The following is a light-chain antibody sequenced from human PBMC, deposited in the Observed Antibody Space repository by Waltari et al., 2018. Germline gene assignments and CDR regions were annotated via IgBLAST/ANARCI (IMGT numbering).Light chain of an antibody. J-gene: IGLJ3*02. CDR1: SRRRSNI. V-gene: IGLV4-69*01. CDR3: QTGGHGTWV. CDR2: VNSDGSH. Sequence: QLVLTQSPSASASLGAPVKLTCTLSSRRRSNILARHHQQPWKGPRYLMKVNSDGSHSKGDEIPDRFSGSSSGAERYLTISSLQSEDEADYYCQTGGHGTWVFGGGTKLTVL.